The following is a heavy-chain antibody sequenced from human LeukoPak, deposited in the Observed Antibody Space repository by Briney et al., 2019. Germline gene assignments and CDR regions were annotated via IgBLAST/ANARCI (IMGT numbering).Heavy chain of an antibody. CDR2: INPNSGGT. V-gene: IGHV1-2*02. Sequence: ASVKVSCKASGYTFTGYYMHWVRQAPGQGLEWMGWINPNSGGTNYAQKSQGRVTMTRDTSISTAYMELSRLRSDDTAVYYCARETYDSSGYGDYWGQGTLVTVSS. CDR1: GYTFTGYY. J-gene: IGHJ4*02. CDR3: ARETYDSSGYGDY. D-gene: IGHD3-22*01.